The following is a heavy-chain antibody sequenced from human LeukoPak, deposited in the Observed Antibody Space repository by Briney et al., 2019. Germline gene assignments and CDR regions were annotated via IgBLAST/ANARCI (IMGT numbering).Heavy chain of an antibody. CDR2: TSRRGPT. J-gene: IGHJ3*02. CDR3: AQGGYFAFDM. V-gene: IGHV3-23*01. CDR1: GFSLSAYD. D-gene: IGHD2-15*01. Sequence: PGGSLRLSCAASGFSLSAYDMQWARQAPGKGLEWVSGTSRRGPTYYTDSVKGRFTISRDNSKNILYLQMDSLRADDTAVYYCAQGGYFAFDMWGQGKMVTVSS.